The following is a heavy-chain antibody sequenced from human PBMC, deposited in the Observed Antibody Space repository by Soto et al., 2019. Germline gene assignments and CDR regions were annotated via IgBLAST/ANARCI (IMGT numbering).Heavy chain of an antibody. CDR2: ISDIGSTS. CDR1: GGSVSTGAYF. Sequence: SETLSLTCTVSGGSVSTGAYFWSWLRQSPGKGLEWIAYISDIGSTSYYNPSLKSRLSISVDTSKNQFSLNLNSVTAADTAVYYCARMLRPRIAKGLEHTFFDPWGRGTLVTVSS. CDR3: ARMLRPRIAKGLEHTFFDP. J-gene: IGHJ5*02. V-gene: IGHV4-30-4*08. D-gene: IGHD1-1*01.